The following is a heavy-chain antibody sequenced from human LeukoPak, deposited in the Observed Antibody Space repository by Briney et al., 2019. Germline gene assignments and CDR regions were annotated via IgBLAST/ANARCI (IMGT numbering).Heavy chain of an antibody. CDR3: ARVGYDSSGYYSGDFDY. J-gene: IGHJ4*02. D-gene: IGHD3-22*01. Sequence: EASVKVSCKASGYTFTGYYMHWVRQAPGQGLEWMGWINPNSGGTNYAQKFQGRVTMTRDTSISTAYMELSRLRSDDTAVYYCARVGYDSSGYYSGDFDYWGQGTLVTVSS. V-gene: IGHV1-2*02. CDR1: GYTFTGYY. CDR2: INPNSGGT.